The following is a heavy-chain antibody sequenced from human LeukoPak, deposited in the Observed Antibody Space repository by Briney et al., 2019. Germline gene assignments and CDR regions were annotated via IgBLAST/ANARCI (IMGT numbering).Heavy chain of an antibody. D-gene: IGHD7-27*01. J-gene: IGHJ4*02. CDR2: INHSGST. CDR3: ARVRVWGPRYFDY. CDR1: GGSFSGYY. Sequence: SETLSLTCAVYGGSFSGYYWSWIRQPPGKGLEWIGEINHSGSTNYNPSLKSRVTISVDTSKNQFSLKLSSVTAADTAVYYCARVRVWGPRYFDYWGQGTLVTVSS. V-gene: IGHV4-34*01.